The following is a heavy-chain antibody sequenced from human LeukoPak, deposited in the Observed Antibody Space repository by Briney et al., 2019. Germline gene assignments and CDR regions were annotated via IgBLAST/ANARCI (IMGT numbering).Heavy chain of an antibody. CDR1: GFTFSSYS. V-gene: IGHV3-21*01. CDR3: AKDSATLTDYAPYSMDV. Sequence: GGSLRLSCAASGFTFSSYSMNWVRQAPGKGLEWVSSISSSSSYIYYADSVKGRFTISRDNAKNSLYLQMNSLRAEDTAVYYCAKDSATLTDYAPYSMDVWGQGTTVTVSS. J-gene: IGHJ6*02. D-gene: IGHD4-17*01. CDR2: ISSSSSYI.